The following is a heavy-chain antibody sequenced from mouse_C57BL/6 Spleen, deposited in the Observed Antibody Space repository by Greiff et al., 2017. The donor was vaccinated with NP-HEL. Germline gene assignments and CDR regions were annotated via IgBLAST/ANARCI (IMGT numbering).Heavy chain of an antibody. Sequence: EVKLVESEGGLVQPGSSMKLSCTASGFTFSDYYMAWVRQVPEKGLEWVANINYDGSSTYYLDSLKSRFIISRDNAKNILYLQMSSLKSEDTATYYCARTGTDYAMDYWGQGTSVTVSS. D-gene: IGHD4-1*01. CDR1: GFTFSDYY. CDR3: ARTGTDYAMDY. V-gene: IGHV5-16*01. CDR2: INYDGSST. J-gene: IGHJ4*01.